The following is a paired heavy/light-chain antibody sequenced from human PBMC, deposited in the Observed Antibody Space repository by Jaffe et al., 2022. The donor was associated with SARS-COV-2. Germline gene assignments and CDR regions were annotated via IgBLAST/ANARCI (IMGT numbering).Heavy chain of an antibody. V-gene: IGHV4-61*02. D-gene: IGHD1-26*01. J-gene: IGHJ4*02. CDR3: ARTSGSYFTH. CDR2: VYTTGTT. Sequence: QVQLQESGPGLVKPSQTLSLTCTVSGDSISDGRHFWSWIRQPAGKGLEWIGRVYTTGTTNYNPSLKSPVTISVDTSKNQFTLKLASVTAADTAIYYCARTSGSYFTHWGQGTLVTVSS. CDR1: GDSISDGRHF.
Light chain of an antibody. CDR1: SSDVDNYRF. Sequence: QSALTQPASVSGSPGQSITISCTGTSSDVDNYRFVSWYQQHPDKAPRLIIYEVTKRPLGVPDRFSVSNSGNTAYLTISGLQPEDEADYFCSSYTGGIHNWVFGGGTRLTVL. J-gene: IGLJ3*02. CDR2: EVT. V-gene: IGLV2-14*01. CDR3: SSYTGGIHNWV.